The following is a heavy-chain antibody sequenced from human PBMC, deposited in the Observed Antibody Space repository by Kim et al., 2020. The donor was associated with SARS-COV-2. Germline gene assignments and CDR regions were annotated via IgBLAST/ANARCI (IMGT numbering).Heavy chain of an antibody. V-gene: IGHV3-74*01. CDR3: ARDPYGDYVDYYYGMDV. J-gene: IGHJ6*02. CDR1: GFTFSSYW. CDR2: INSDGSST. D-gene: IGHD4-17*01. Sequence: GGSLRLSCAASGFTFSSYWMHWVRQAPGKGLVWVSRINSDGSSTSYADSVKGRFTISRDNTKNTLYLQMNSLRAEDTAVYYCARDPYGDYVDYYYGMDVWGQGTTVTVSS.